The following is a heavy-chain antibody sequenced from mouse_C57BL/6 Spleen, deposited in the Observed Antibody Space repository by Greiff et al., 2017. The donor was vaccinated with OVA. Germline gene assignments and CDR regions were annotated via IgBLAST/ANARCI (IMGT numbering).Heavy chain of an antibody. D-gene: IGHD1-1*01. J-gene: IGHJ3*01. CDR1: GYTFTDYY. V-gene: IGHV1-76*01. Sequence: VQLQQSGAELVRPGASVKLSCKASGYTFTDYYINWVKQRPGQGLEWIARIYPGSGNTYYNEKFKGKATLTAEKSSSTAYMQLSSLTSEDSAVYFCARGNYYGSSPAWFAYWGQGTLVTVSA. CDR2: IYPGSGNT. CDR3: ARGNYYGSSPAWFAY.